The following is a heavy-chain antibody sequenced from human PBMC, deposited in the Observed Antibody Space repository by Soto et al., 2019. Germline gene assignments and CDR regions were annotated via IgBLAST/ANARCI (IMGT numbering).Heavy chain of an antibody. J-gene: IGHJ4*02. CDR3: AKSIDLWFGELGGFDY. CDR2: ISGSGGST. Sequence: GGSLRLSCAASGFTFSSYAMSWVRQAPGKGLEWVSAISGSGGSTYYADSVKGRFTISRDNSKNTLYLQMNSLRAEDTAVYYCAKSIDLWFGELGGFDYWGQGTLVTVSS. CDR1: GFTFSSYA. D-gene: IGHD3-10*01. V-gene: IGHV3-23*01.